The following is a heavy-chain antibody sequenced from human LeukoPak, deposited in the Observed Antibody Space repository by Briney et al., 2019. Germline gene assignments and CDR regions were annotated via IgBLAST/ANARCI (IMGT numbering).Heavy chain of an antibody. CDR1: GFSFSSYG. CDR3: AKDLTNSDFWSGSFDP. CDR2: IRYDGTNK. J-gene: IGHJ5*02. Sequence: GGSLRLSCAASGFSFSSYGMRWVRQAPGKGLEWVAFIRYDGTNKYYADSVKGRFTISRDNSKNTLYLQMNSLRAEDTAVYYCAKDLTNSDFWSGSFDPWGQGTLVTVSS. D-gene: IGHD3-3*01. V-gene: IGHV3-30*02.